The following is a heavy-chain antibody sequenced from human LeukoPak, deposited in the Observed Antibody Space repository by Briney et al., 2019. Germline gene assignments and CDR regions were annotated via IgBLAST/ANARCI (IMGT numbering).Heavy chain of an antibody. D-gene: IGHD4-23*01. V-gene: IGHV1-2*02. CDR2: INPNSSVT. Sequence: ASVKVSCKTSGYTFTGYYMHWVRQAPGHGLGWMGWINPNSSVTNYAQRFQGRVTMTRDTSISAAYMELRWLTSDDTAVYYCARERGGNSPFDSWGQGTLVTVSS. J-gene: IGHJ4*02. CDR3: ARERGGNSPFDS. CDR1: GYTFTGYY.